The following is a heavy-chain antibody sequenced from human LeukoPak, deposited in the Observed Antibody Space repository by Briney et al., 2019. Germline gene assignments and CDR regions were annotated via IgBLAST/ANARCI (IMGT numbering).Heavy chain of an antibody. CDR2: IVVSSGNT. J-gene: IGHJ4*02. CDR3: AAFYWSGDYTLFDY. CDR1: GFTFTSTA. V-gene: IGHV1-58*02. Sequence: GASVKVSCKASGFTFTSTAMQRVRHARAQRLEWIGWIVVSSGNTNYAQKFQERVTITRDMSTSTAYMELSSLRSEDTAVYYCAAFYWSGDYTLFDYWGQGTLVTVSS. D-gene: IGHD3-3*01.